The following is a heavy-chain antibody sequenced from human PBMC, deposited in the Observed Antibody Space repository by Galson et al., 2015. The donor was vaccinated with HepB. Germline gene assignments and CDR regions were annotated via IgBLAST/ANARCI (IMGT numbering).Heavy chain of an antibody. D-gene: IGHD6-13*01. CDR3: ARDGGIAAAGTDYFDY. J-gene: IGHJ4*02. V-gene: IGHV4-59*01. CDR2: IYYSGST. Sequence: SETLSLTCTVSGGSISSYYWSWIRQPPGKGLEWIGYIYYSGSTNYNPSLKSRVTISVDTSKNQFSLKLSSVTAADTAVYYCARDGGIAAAGTDYFDYWGQGTLVTVSS. CDR1: GGSISSYY.